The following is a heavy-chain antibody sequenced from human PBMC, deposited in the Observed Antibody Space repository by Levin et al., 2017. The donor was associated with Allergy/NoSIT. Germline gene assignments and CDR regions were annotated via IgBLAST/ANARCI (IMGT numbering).Heavy chain of an antibody. CDR1: GYSFSSHG. Sequence: ASVKVSCKASGYSFSSHGISWVRQAPGQGLEWMGWSSAYTGNTYYAQSLQGRVTMTTDASTNTAYMELRSLRSDDTAVYYWAREHQTYYYFYGMDVWGQGTTVTVSS. V-gene: IGHV1-18*04. CDR3: AREHQTYYYFYGMDV. CDR2: SSAYTGNT. J-gene: IGHJ6*02. D-gene: IGHD2-2*01.